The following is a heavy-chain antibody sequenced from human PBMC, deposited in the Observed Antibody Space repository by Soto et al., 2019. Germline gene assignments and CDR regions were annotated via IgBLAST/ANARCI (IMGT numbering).Heavy chain of an antibody. V-gene: IGHV3-74*01. CDR3: ARDQLTGDYFDA. CDR2: INGDGSST. CDR1: GFAFSNSY. J-gene: IGHJ5*02. Sequence: EVKLVESGGGLVQPGGSVRLSCGASGFAFSNSYMHWVRQAPGKGLVWVSRINGDGSSTNYADPVKGRFTISRDNTKNTLYLQMNSLRAEDTAVYYCARDQLTGDYFDAWGQGTLVTVSS. D-gene: IGHD4-17*01.